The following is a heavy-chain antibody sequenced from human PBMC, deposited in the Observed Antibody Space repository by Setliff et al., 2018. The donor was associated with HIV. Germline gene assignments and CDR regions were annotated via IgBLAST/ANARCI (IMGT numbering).Heavy chain of an antibody. Sequence: SETLSLTCTVSGGSISSSSYYWGWIRQPPGKGLEWIGSIYRSGSTYDNPSLKSRVTISFDTSKNQFSLILTSVTAADTAVYYCARGFDYAQRPPLYYFDYWGQGTLVT. CDR1: GGSISSSSYY. CDR2: IYRSGST. V-gene: IGHV4-39*07. J-gene: IGHJ4*02. CDR3: ARGFDYAQRPPLYYFDY. D-gene: IGHD2-2*01.